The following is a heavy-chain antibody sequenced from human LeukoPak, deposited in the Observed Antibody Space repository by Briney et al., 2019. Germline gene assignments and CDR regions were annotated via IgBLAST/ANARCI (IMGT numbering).Heavy chain of an antibody. J-gene: IGHJ6*02. CDR2: ISSSSSYI. CDR3: ARLVAGKIYYYGMDV. Sequence: GGSLRLSCAASGFTFSSYSMNWVRQAPGKGLEWVSSISSSSSYIYYADSVKGRFTISRDNAKNSLYLQMNSLRAEDTAVYYCARLVAGKIYYYGMDVWGQGTTVTVSS. V-gene: IGHV3-21*01. CDR1: GFTFSSYS. D-gene: IGHD6-19*01.